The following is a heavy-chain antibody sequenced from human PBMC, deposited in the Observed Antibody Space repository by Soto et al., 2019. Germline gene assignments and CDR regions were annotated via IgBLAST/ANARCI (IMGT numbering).Heavy chain of an antibody. Sequence: LGGSLRLSCAASGFTFSSYGMHWVRQAPGKGLEWVAVIWYDGSNKYYADSVKGRFTISRDNSKNTLYLQMNSLRAEDTAVYYCAREKNYYDSSGYYSDAFDLWGQGTMVTVSS. D-gene: IGHD3-22*01. CDR3: AREKNYYDSSGYYSDAFDL. CDR1: GFTFSSYG. CDR2: IWYDGSNK. V-gene: IGHV3-33*01. J-gene: IGHJ3*01.